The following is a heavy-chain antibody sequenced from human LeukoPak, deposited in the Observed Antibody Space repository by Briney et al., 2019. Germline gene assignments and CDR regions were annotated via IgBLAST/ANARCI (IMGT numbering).Heavy chain of an antibody. J-gene: IGHJ4*02. CDR2: IKQDGSEK. CDR1: GFTFSSYW. V-gene: IGHV3-7*03. CDR3: ARNIKSGYCSGGSCPQLFDY. Sequence: PGGSLRLSCAASGFTFSSYWMSWVRQAPGKGLEWVANIKQDGSEKYYVDSVKGRFTISRDNAKNSLYLQMNSLRAVDTAVYYCARNIKSGYCSGGSCPQLFDYWGQGTLVTVSS. D-gene: IGHD2-15*01.